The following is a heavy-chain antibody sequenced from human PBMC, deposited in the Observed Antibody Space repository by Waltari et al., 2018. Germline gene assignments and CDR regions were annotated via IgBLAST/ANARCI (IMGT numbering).Heavy chain of an antibody. CDR2: IRYDGSNK. CDR1: GFTFSSYG. J-gene: IGHJ6*03. CDR3: AKVAPGWHYDSSGYPSYYMDV. V-gene: IGHV3-30*02. D-gene: IGHD3-22*01. Sequence: GVVQPGGSLRLSCAASGFTFSSYGMHWVRQAPGKGLEWVAFIRYDGSNKYYADSVKGRFTISRDNSKNTLYLQMNSLRAEDTAVYYCAKVAPGWHYDSSGYPSYYMDVWGKGTTVTISS.